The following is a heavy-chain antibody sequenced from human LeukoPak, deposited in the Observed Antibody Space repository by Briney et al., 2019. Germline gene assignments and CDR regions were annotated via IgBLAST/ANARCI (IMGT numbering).Heavy chain of an antibody. D-gene: IGHD3-10*02. Sequence: GGSLRLSCAAHGFRFSNYGMNWVRQAPAKGLEWVSGIICNGGTTYTADSQNHRFTISRHKAKKPLYLQMNSLRAEDTAVYYCAGLGITMIGGVWGKGTTVTISS. V-gene: IGHV3-23*01. CDR3: AGLGITMIGGV. CDR1: GFRFSNYG. J-gene: IGHJ6*04. CDR2: IICNGGTT.